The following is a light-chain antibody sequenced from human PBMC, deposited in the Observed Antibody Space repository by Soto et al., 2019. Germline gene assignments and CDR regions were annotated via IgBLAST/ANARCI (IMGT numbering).Light chain of an antibody. CDR3: FSYTSSGTYV. CDR2: EVS. CDR1: SSDVGNYKY. V-gene: IGLV2-14*01. Sequence: QSALTQPASVSGSPGQSITISCTETSSDVGNYKYVSWYQQHPGKAPKLMIYEVSNRPSGVSNRFSGSKSGNTAPLTISGLQAEDETVYYCFSYTSSGTYVFXTGTKVPVL. J-gene: IGLJ1*01.